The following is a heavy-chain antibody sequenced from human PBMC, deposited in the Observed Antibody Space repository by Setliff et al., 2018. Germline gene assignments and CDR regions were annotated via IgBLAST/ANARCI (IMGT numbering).Heavy chain of an antibody. D-gene: IGHD3-10*01. CDR2: IYYSGST. V-gene: IGHV4-39*01. CDR3: ARHKSNGSWSYPSLYMDV. J-gene: IGHJ6*03. Sequence: PSETLSLTCRVSGGSISSGNYYWGLIRQPPGKGLEWVATIYYSGSTYSNPSLKSRLIISVDAPDNQFSVKLSSVTAADTAVYYCARHKSNGSWSYPSLYMDVWGKGIMVTVSS. CDR1: GGSISSGNYY.